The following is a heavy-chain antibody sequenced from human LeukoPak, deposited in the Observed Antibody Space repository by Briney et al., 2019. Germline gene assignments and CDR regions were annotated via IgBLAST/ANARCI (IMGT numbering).Heavy chain of an antibody. CDR3: ARPFNGQWTNDAFDI. CDR1: GFTVSSYW. D-gene: IGHD6-19*01. V-gene: IGHV3-7*01. Sequence: PGGSLRLSCAASGFTVSSYWMSWVRQAPGKGLEWVANIKQDGSEKYYVDSVKGRFTISRDNAKNSLYLQMNSLRAEDTAVYYCARPFNGQWTNDAFDIWGQGTMVTVSS. J-gene: IGHJ3*02. CDR2: IKQDGSEK.